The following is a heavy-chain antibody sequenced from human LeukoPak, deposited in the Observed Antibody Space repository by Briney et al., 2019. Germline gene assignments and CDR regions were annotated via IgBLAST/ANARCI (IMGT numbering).Heavy chain of an antibody. Sequence: GGSLRLSCAASGFTFSSFAMAWVRQAPGRGLEWVAVIDHGGYDIHYADSVKGRFTISRDNSKNILYLQMSSLRVDDTAVYYCAKYCGGDCFRNFDSWGQGALVTVSS. V-gene: IGHV3-23*01. CDR3: AKYCGGDCFRNFDS. CDR2: IDHGGYDI. CDR1: GFTFSSFA. J-gene: IGHJ4*02. D-gene: IGHD2-21*01.